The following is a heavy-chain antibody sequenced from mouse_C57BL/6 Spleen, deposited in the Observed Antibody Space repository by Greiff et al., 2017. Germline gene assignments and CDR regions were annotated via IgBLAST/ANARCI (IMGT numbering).Heavy chain of an antibody. V-gene: IGHV1-19*01. J-gene: IGHJ2*01. CDR3: ALQTAQATGGDFDY. D-gene: IGHD3-2*02. CDR2: INPYNGGT. Sequence: EVQLQESGPVLVKPGASVKMSCKASGYTFTDYYMNWVKQSHGKSLEWIGVINPYNGGTSYNQKFKGKATLTVDKSSSTAYMELNSLTSEDAAVYYCALQTAQATGGDFDYWGQGTTLTVSS. CDR1: GYTFTDYY.